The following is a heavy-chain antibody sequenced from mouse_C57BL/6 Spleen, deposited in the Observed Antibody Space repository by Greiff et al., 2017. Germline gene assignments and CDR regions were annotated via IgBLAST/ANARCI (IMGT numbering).Heavy chain of an antibody. D-gene: IGHD2-1*01. V-gene: IGHV1-61*01. CDR1: GYTFTSYW. Sequence: QVQLQQPGAELVRPGSSVKLSCKASGYTFTSYWMDWVKQRPGQGLEWIGNIYPSDGETHYNQKFKDKATLTVDTSSSTAYMQLSSLTSEDAAVYYCSREYGNSYYFDDWGQGTTLTVSS. CDR3: SREYGNSYYFDD. J-gene: IGHJ2*01. CDR2: IYPSDGET.